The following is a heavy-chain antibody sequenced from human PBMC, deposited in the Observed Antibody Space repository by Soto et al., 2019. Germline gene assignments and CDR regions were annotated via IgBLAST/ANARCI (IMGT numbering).Heavy chain of an antibody. CDR1: GGTFSIYG. CDR2: IIPILTTP. V-gene: IGHV1-69*01. CDR3: ATSVGIAPTGEDGMDV. D-gene: IGHD2-8*02. Sequence: QVQLVQSGAEVKKTGSSVKVSCKASGGTFSIYGFSWVRQAPGQGPEWIGGIIPILTTPNYAQKFHGRVTIVADESTTTVYMELSSLKSEDTAVYYCATSVGIAPTGEDGMDVWGQGTSVNVSS. J-gene: IGHJ6*02.